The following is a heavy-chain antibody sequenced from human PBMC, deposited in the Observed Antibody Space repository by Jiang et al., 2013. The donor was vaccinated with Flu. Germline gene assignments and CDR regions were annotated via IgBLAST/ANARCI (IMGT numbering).Heavy chain of an antibody. CDR1: GYTFTGYY. V-gene: IGHV1-2*04. CDR2: INPNSGGT. CDR3: ARDHPSEKTXYDFPRYGMDV. Sequence: GAEVKKPGASVKVSRKASGYTFTGYYIHWVRQAPGQGLEWMGWINPNSGGTNYAQKFQGWVTMTRDTSISTAYMELSRLRSDDTAVYYCARDHPSEKTXYDFPRYGMDV. J-gene: IGHJ6*01. D-gene: IGHD3-3*01.